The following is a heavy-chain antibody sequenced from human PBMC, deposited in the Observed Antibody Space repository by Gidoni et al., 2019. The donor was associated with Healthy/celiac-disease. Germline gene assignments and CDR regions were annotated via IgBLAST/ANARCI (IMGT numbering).Heavy chain of an antibody. Sequence: QVQLVESGGGVVQPGRSLRLSCAASGFTFSSYAMHWVRQAPGKGLEWVAVISYDGSNKYYADSVKGRFTISRDNSKNTLYLQMNSLRAEDTAVYYCAEWPIVVGAFDIWGQGTMVTVSS. CDR2: ISYDGSNK. V-gene: IGHV3-30-3*01. CDR3: AEWPIVVGAFDI. CDR1: GFTFSSYA. J-gene: IGHJ3*02. D-gene: IGHD2-21*01.